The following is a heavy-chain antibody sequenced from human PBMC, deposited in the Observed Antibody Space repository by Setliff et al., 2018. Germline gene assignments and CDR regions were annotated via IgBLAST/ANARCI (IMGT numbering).Heavy chain of an antibody. Sequence: ASVKVSCKASGYTLTNYYMHWVRQALGQGLEWMGIINPSGGLTRYAQKFQGRVTMTRDTSTSTVYMEVISLRSEDTAVYYCARGSVEYSRGWYYFDYWAQGTLVTVSS. V-gene: IGHV1-46*01. J-gene: IGHJ4*02. CDR2: INPSGGLT. D-gene: IGHD6-19*01. CDR1: GYTLTNYY. CDR3: ARGSVEYSRGWYYFDY.